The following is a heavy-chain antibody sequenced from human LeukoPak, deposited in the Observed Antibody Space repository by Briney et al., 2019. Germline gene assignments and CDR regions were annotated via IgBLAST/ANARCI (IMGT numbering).Heavy chain of an antibody. CDR3: ARHQRITLVRGGSAFDF. CDR1: GGSMSTYY. D-gene: IGHD3-10*01. J-gene: IGHJ3*01. V-gene: IGHV4-59*08. CDR2: IYNSGST. Sequence: PSETLSLTCTVSGGSMSTYYWSWLRQPPGKGLEWMGYIYNSGSTNYNPSLKSRVTISVDTSKNQFSLKLSSVTAADTAVYYCARHQRITLVRGGSAFDFWGQGTMVTVSS.